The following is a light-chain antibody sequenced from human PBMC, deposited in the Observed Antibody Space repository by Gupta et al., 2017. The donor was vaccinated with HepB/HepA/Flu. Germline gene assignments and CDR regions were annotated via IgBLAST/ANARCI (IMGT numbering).Light chain of an antibody. J-gene: IGKJ4*01. V-gene: IGKV4-1*01. Sequence: DIVMAQSPDSLAVSLGERATINCKYSQSVLYTSNNKNYLAWYQQKPGQPPKLLIYWASSRQSGVPDRFSGNGSGTDFTLTISSLQAEDVAIYYCQQYSSTPLTFGGGTKVEIK. CDR3: QQYSSTPLT. CDR2: WAS. CDR1: QSVLYTSNNKNY.